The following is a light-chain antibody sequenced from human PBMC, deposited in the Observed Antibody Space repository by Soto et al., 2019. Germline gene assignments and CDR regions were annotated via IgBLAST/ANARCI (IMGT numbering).Light chain of an antibody. V-gene: IGKV1-33*01. J-gene: IGKJ5*01. CDR2: DAS. CDR3: QPYDNFPT. CDR1: QDISNY. Sequence: DIQMTQSPSSLSASVGDRVTTTCQASQDISNYLNWYQQKPGKAPKLLIYDASNLQTGVPSRFSGGGSGTDFTLTISSLQPEDIATYYCQPYDNFPTFGQGTRLEIK.